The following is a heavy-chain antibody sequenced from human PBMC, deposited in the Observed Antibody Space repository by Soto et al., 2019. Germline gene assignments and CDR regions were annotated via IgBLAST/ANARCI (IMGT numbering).Heavy chain of an antibody. J-gene: IGHJ4*02. CDR2: IDGVGAGT. V-gene: IGHV3-74*01. CDR3: TTVFAY. CDR1: GFTFTNYW. Sequence: EVQLVQSGGGSVQPGGSLRLSCAASGFTFTNYWMHWVRQVPGKGLVWVSRIDGVGAGTSYSDSVRGRFTISRDNAENMVYLKMNSLRAEATAVYYCTTVFAYWGQGTLVTVSS.